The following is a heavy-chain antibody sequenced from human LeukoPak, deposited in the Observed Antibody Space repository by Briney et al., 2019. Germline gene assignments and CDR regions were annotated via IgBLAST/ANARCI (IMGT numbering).Heavy chain of an antibody. CDR1: GGSISSYY. D-gene: IGHD6-19*01. Sequence: SETLSLTCAVSGGSISSYYWSWMRQPAGKGLEWIGRIYSSGSTNYNPSLKSRVTMSVDTSKNQFSLKLSSVTAADTAVYYCARSSDWGTFDYWGRGTLITVSS. CDR2: IYSSGST. V-gene: IGHV4-59*10. J-gene: IGHJ4*02. CDR3: ARSSDWGTFDY.